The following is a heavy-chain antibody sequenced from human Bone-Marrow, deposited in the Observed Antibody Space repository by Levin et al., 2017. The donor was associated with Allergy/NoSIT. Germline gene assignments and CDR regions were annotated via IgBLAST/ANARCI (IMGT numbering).Heavy chain of an antibody. CDR1: GYRFTTYW. V-gene: IGHV5-51*01. D-gene: IGHD1-26*01. J-gene: IGHJ5*02. CDR2: IYPGDSDV. CDR3: ARRLGATNWFDP. Sequence: KVSCKVSGYRFTTYWIAWVRQMPGKGLELMGIIYPGDSDVKFSPSFEGQVTMSVDTTITTAYLHWSSLRASDTATYFCARRLGATNWFDPWGQGTLVTVSS.